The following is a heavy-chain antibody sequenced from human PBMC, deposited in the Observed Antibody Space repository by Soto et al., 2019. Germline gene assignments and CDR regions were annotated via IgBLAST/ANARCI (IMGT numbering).Heavy chain of an antibody. CDR1: GGSISSGGYY. CDR2: IYYSGST. V-gene: IGHV4-31*03. D-gene: IGHD6-13*01. CDR3: ARDARRSSRWYPDAFDS. J-gene: IGHJ3*02. Sequence: SETLSLTCTASGGSISSGGYYWSWIRQHPGKGLEWIGYIYYSGSTYYNPSLKSRVTISVDTSKNQFSLKLSSVTAADTAVYYCARDARRSSRWYPDAFDSWGQGKMVTVSS.